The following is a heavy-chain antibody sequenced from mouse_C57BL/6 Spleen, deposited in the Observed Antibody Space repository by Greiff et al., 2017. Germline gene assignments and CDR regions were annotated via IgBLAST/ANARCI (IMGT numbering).Heavy chain of an antibody. D-gene: IGHD1-1*01. CDR1: GYTFTDYY. V-gene: IGHV1-19*01. CDR2: INPYNGGT. Sequence: VLLQQSGPVLVKPGASVKMSCKASGYTFTDYYMNWVKQSHGKSLEWIGVINPYNGGTSYNQKFKGKATLTVDKSSSTAYMELKSLTSEDSAVYYCARRGLRYDSNGGYFDVWGTGTTVTVSS. J-gene: IGHJ1*03. CDR3: ARRGLRYDSNGGYFDV.